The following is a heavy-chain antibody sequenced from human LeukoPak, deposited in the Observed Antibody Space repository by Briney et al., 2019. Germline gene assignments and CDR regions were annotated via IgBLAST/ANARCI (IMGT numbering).Heavy chain of an antibody. CDR2: IIPIFGTA. D-gene: IGHD1-26*01. Sequence: SVKVSCKASRGTFSSYAISWVRQAPGQGLEWMGGIIPIFGTANYAQKFQGRVTITADESTSTAYMELSSLRSEDTAVYYCARVGGATPDFDYWGQGTLVTVSS. V-gene: IGHV1-69*01. J-gene: IGHJ4*02. CDR3: ARVGGATPDFDY. CDR1: RGTFSSYA.